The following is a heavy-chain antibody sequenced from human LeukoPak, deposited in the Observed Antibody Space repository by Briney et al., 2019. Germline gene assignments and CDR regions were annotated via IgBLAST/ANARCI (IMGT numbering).Heavy chain of an antibody. CDR3: ATDRRAHDDFWSGSLDPTDY. Sequence: ASVKVSCKASGYTFTSSVITWVLQAPGHGLEWMGWISASNGNTDSAPKLQARVTMPTHSSRPTAYMELRSLRSDDTAAYYCATDRRAHDDFWSGSLDPTDYWCQETLATVSS. V-gene: IGHV1-18*01. J-gene: IGHJ4*02. CDR1: GYTFTSSV. D-gene: IGHD3-3*01. CDR2: ISASNGNT.